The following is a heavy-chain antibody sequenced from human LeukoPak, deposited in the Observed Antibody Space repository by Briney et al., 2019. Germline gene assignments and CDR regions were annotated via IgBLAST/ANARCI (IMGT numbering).Heavy chain of an antibody. J-gene: IGHJ3*02. Sequence: ASETLSLTCTVSGYSISSGYYWGWIRQPPGKGLEWIGSGSTYYNPSLKSRVTISIDTSKNQFSLKLSSVTAADTAVYFCARTREGSLTDAFDIWGQGTMVTVSS. CDR1: GYSISSGYY. D-gene: IGHD3-10*01. CDR2: SGST. CDR3: ARTREGSLTDAFDI. V-gene: IGHV4-38-2*02.